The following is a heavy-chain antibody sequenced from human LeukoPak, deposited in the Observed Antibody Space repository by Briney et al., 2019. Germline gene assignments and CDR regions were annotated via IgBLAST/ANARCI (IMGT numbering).Heavy chain of an antibody. CDR3: ARERGSSSWYPLRY. Sequence: GGSLRLSCAASGFTFSSYWMSWVRQAPGKGLELVANIKQDGSEKYYVDSVKGRFTISRDNAKNSLYLQMNSLRAEDTAVYYCARERGSSSWYPLRYWGQGTLVTVSS. J-gene: IGHJ4*02. CDR1: GFTFSSYW. CDR2: IKQDGSEK. V-gene: IGHV3-7*04. D-gene: IGHD6-13*01.